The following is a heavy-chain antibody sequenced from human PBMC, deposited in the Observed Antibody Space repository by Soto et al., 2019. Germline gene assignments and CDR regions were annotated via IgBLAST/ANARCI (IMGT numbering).Heavy chain of an antibody. D-gene: IGHD3-3*01. CDR1: GGSMSSYY. CDR3: ARGQRFSDWFDP. V-gene: IGHV4-4*07. Sequence: SEALSLTCTVSGGSMSSYYWTWIRQPAGKGLEWIGRVYSSGGTHYNPSLKSRVTISLDTSKNQFSLRLLSVTDADTAVYYCARGQRFSDWFDPWGQGTLVTVSS. CDR2: VYSSGGT. J-gene: IGHJ5*02.